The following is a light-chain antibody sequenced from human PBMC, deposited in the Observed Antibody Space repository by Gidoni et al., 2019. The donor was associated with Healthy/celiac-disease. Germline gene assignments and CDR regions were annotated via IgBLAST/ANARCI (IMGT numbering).Light chain of an antibody. CDR1: QSISSY. V-gene: IGKV1-39*01. J-gene: IGKJ3*01. Sequence: IQMTQSPSSLSASVGDRVTITCGASQSISSYLNWYQQKPGKAPKLLIYAASSLQSGVPSRFSGSGSGTDFTLTISSLQPEDFATYYCQQSYSTPRGFTFGPGTKVDIK. CDR3: QQSYSTPRGFT. CDR2: AAS.